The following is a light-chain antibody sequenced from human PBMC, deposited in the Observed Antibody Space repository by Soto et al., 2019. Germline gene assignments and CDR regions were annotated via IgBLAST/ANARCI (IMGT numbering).Light chain of an antibody. CDR3: QHRANWPIT. CDR1: QSVSSH. CDR2: DAS. Sequence: EVVLTQPPATLSLSPGERATLSCRASQSVSSHLAWYQQKRGQAPRLLIYDASNRATGIPARFSGSGSGTDFTLTIISLEPEHFAVYYCQHRANWPITFGGGTKVEIK. V-gene: IGKV3-11*01. J-gene: IGKJ4*01.